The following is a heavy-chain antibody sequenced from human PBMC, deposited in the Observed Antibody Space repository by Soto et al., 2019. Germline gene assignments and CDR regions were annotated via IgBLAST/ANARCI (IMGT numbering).Heavy chain of an antibody. CDR1: SVSIFSNSYY. J-gene: IGHJ4*02. Sequence: QLQLQESGPGLVRPSETLSLTCTVSSVSIFSNSYYWGWIRQAPGKGLEWIATINHSGSTYHNPSFKSRVTIAVDTSKNQSSLNLSSVTAADTAVYYCASRYAPRYSSGNNHFDLWGQGTLVTVSS. V-gene: IGHV4-39*01. CDR3: ASRYAPRYSSGNNHFDL. CDR2: INHSGST. D-gene: IGHD2-15*01.